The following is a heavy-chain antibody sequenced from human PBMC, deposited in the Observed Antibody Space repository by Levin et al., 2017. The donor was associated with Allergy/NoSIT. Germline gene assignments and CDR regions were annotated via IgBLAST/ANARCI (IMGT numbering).Heavy chain of an antibody. Sequence: LSLTCEASGFTFDDYVMHWVRQAPGKGLEWVSGFSWNSGSIGYADSVKGRFTISRDNAKNSLYLQMNSLRTEDTALYYCARDNIGLPDTFDIWGQGTMVIVSS. D-gene: IGHD3-10*01. V-gene: IGHV3-9*01. CDR3: ARDNIGLPDTFDI. CDR2: FSWNSGSI. CDR1: GFTFDDYV. J-gene: IGHJ3*02.